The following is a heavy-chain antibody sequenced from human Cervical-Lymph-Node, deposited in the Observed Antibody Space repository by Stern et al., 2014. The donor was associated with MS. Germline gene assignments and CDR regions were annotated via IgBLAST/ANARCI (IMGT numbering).Heavy chain of an antibody. J-gene: IGHJ5*01. CDR1: GYTFTTFD. Sequence: QVQLVQSGAEVKKPGASVKVSCKASGYTFTTFDINWVRQATGQGLEWMGWMNPKSGDKGYAQKFQGRLTMTRNTSLSTAYMELSSLRSEDTAVYYCARGRLQYYDNIAYYAWFDSWGQGNLVTVSS. D-gene: IGHD3-22*01. CDR2: MNPKSGDK. CDR3: ARGRLQYYDNIAYYAWFDS. V-gene: IGHV1-8*01.